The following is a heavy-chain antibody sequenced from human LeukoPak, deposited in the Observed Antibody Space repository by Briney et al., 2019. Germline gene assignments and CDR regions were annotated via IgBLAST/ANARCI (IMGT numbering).Heavy chain of an antibody. J-gene: IGHJ5*02. V-gene: IGHV4-39*01. Sequence: SETLSLTCTVSGGSIGGSIGSYYWNWIRQPPGKGLEWIGSISYSGSTYYNPSLKSRVTISVDTSKNQFSLRLSSVTAADTAVYYCARHSGYALYNWFDPWGQGTLVTVSS. CDR2: ISYSGST. CDR3: ARHSGYALYNWFDP. D-gene: IGHD5-12*01. CDR1: GGSIGGSIGSYY.